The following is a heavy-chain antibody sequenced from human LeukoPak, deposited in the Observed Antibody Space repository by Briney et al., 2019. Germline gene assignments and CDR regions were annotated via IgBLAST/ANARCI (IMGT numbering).Heavy chain of an antibody. D-gene: IGHD1-1*01. V-gene: IGHV3-21*01. J-gene: IGHJ6*03. CDR1: GFTFSSYE. Sequence: GGSLRLSCAASGFTFSSYEMNWVRQAPGKGLEWVSSISRSGAYIYYADSVKGRFTISRDNAKKSVYLQMNSLRGEDSAVYYCARVVTVAWSERRPGYYYLDVWGKGTTVTVSS. CDR3: ARVVTVAWSERRPGYYYLDV. CDR2: ISRSGAYI.